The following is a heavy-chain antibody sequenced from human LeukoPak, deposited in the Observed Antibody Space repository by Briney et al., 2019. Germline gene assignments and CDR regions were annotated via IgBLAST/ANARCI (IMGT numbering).Heavy chain of an antibody. CDR3: VRHDWFDP. CDR2: ISYDGSNK. CDR1: GFTFSSYA. V-gene: IGHV3-30*14. J-gene: IGHJ5*02. Sequence: GGSLRLSCAASGFTFSSYAMHWVRQAPGKGLEWVAVISYDGSNKYYADSVKGRFTISRDTSKNTLYLQMNSLRAEDTAIYYCVRHDWFDPWGQGTLVTVSS.